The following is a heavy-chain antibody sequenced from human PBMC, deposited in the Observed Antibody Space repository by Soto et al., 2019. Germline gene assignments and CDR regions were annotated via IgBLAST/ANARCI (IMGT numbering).Heavy chain of an antibody. J-gene: IGHJ6*03. CDR1: GDSVTSHY. CDR2: MHYTGFS. Sequence: ASETLSLTCSFSGDSVTSHYLTWIRQSPEKGLEWIGYMHYTGFSHYNPSLKSRLTISVDTSKNQFTLQLTSVTAADTAVYYCATRAADYDFWSGYYSYYYYMDVWGKGTTVTVSS. D-gene: IGHD3-3*01. CDR3: ATRAADYDFWSGYYSYYYYMDV. V-gene: IGHV4-59*08.